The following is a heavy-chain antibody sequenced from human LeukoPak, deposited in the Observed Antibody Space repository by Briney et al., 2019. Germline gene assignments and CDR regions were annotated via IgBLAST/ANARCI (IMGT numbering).Heavy chain of an antibody. CDR3: AKSGFTGAPGADYYMDV. J-gene: IGHJ6*03. V-gene: IGHV3-23*01. CDR1: RFTFSSYA. D-gene: IGHD7-27*01. CDR2: ISGSGGST. Sequence: GGSLRLSCAASRFTFSSYAMSWVRQAPGKGLEWVSAISGSGGSTYYADSVKGRFTISRDNSKNTLYLQMNSLRAEDTAVYYCAKSGFTGAPGADYYMDVWGKGTTVTVSS.